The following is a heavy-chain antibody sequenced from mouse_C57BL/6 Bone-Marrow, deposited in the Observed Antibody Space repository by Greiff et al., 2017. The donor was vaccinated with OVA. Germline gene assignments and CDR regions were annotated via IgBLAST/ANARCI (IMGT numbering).Heavy chain of an antibody. V-gene: IGHV1-69*01. J-gene: IGHJ2*01. D-gene: IGHD1-1*01. CDR2: IDPSDSYT. CDR3: ARVGRSYGYFDY. CDR1: GYTFTSYW. Sequence: VKLQQPGAELVMPGASVKLSCKASGYTFTSYWMHWVKQRPGQGLEWIGEIDPSDSYTNYNQKFKGKSTLTVDKSSSTAYMQLSSLTSEDSAVYYCARVGRSYGYFDYWGQGTTLTVSS.